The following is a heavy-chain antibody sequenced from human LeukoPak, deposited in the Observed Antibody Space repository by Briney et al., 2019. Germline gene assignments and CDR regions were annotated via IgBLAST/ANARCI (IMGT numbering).Heavy chain of an antibody. D-gene: IGHD3-22*01. CDR1: GYSFTGYY. CDR3: AESLNYYDSSGYGF. V-gene: IGHV1-2*06. CDR2: INPNSGGT. Sequence: ASVKVSCKPSGYSFTGYYMHGVRQAPGQGLEWMGRINPNSGGTNYAQKFQGRVTMTRDTSISTAYMELRRLRSGDTAVYYCAESLNYYDSSGYGFWGQGTLVTVPS. J-gene: IGHJ4*02.